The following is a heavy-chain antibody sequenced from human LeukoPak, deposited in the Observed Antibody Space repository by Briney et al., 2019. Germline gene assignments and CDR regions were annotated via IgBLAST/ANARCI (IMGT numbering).Heavy chain of an antibody. CDR3: AKERFIYYDSSPTDY. CDR1: GFIFNGYG. J-gene: IGHJ4*02. D-gene: IGHD3-22*01. V-gene: IGHV3-30*18. CDR2: IIYDGSKK. Sequence: AGSLRLSCAASGFIFNGYGMHWVRQAPGKGLEWVAIIIYDGSKKYYLDSVKGRFTISRDNSKNTLYLQMDSLRAEDTAVYYCAKERFIYYDSSPTDYWGQGTLVTVS.